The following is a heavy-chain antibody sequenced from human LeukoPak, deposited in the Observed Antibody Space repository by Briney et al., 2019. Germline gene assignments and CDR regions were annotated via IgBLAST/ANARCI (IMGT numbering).Heavy chain of an antibody. D-gene: IGHD1-26*01. J-gene: IGHJ4*02. Sequence: PSETLTLTCTVSGGSISSYYWSWIRQPPGKGLKWIGYIYYSGSTNYNPSLKSRVTISVDTSKNQFSLKLSSVTAADTAVYYCARDSGSYFGFDYWGQGTLVTVSS. CDR1: GGSISSYY. V-gene: IGHV4-59*01. CDR2: IYYSGST. CDR3: ARDSGSYFGFDY.